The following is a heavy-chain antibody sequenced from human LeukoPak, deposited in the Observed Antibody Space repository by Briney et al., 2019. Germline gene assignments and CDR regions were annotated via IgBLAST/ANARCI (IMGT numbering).Heavy chain of an antibody. D-gene: IGHD1-7*01. Sequence: SQTLSLTCAIFGDSVSSNSAAWNWIRQSPSRGLEWLGRTYYRSKWYNDYVVSMKGRISISPDTSKNQLSLQMSSVTPEDTAVYYCAREGHNWNYDCFDSWGQGILVTVSS. J-gene: IGHJ4*02. CDR2: TYYRSKWYN. CDR3: AREGHNWNYDCFDS. V-gene: IGHV6-1*01. CDR1: GDSVSSNSAA.